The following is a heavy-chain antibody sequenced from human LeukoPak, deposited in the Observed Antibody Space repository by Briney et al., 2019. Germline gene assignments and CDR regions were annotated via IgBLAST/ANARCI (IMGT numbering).Heavy chain of an antibody. CDR2: IIPIFGTA. J-gene: IGHJ4*02. Sequence: ASVKVSCKASGGTFSSYAISLVRQAPGQGLEWMGGIIPIFGTANYAQKFQGRVTITADESTSTAYMELSSLRSEDTAVYYCAREKTTVVRYYFDYWGKGTLVTVSS. CDR1: GGTFSSYA. V-gene: IGHV1-69*01. CDR3: AREKTTVVRYYFDY. D-gene: IGHD4-23*01.